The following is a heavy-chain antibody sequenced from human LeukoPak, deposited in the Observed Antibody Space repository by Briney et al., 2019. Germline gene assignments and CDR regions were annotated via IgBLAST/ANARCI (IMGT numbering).Heavy chain of an antibody. J-gene: IGHJ4*02. D-gene: IGHD6-6*01. CDR3: ARHRVLLARPDYFDY. CDR2: IYYSGST. Sequence: SETLSLTCTVSGGSISSSSYYWGWIRQPPGKGLEWIGSIYYSGSTYYNPSLKSRVTISVDTSKNQFSLKLSSVTAADTAVYYCARHRVLLARPDYFDYWGQGTLVTVSS. CDR1: GGSISSSSYY. V-gene: IGHV4-39*01.